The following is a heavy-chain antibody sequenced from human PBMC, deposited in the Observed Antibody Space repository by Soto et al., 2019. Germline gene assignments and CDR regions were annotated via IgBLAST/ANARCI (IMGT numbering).Heavy chain of an antibody. CDR3: ASGYSSGWYVGYFDY. D-gene: IGHD6-19*01. J-gene: IGHJ4*02. Sequence: SETLSLTCAVYGGSFSGYYWSWIRQPPGKGLEWIGEINHSGSTNYNPSLKSRVTISVDTSKNQFSLKLSSVTAADTAVYYCASGYSSGWYVGYFDYWGQGTLVTVS. V-gene: IGHV4-34*01. CDR2: INHSGST. CDR1: GGSFSGYY.